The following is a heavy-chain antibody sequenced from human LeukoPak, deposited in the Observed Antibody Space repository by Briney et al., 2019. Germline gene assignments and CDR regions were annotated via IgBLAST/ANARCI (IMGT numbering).Heavy chain of an antibody. CDR2: IWYDGSNK. Sequence: GSLRLSCAASGFTFSSYGMHWVRQAPGKGLEWVAVIWYDGSNKYYADSVKGRFTISRDNSKNTLYLQMNSLRAEDTAVYYCATSMYYYDSSGYYWGTLAHWGQGTLVTVSS. J-gene: IGHJ4*02. V-gene: IGHV3-33*01. CDR3: ATSMYYYDSSGYYWGTLAH. CDR1: GFTFSSYG. D-gene: IGHD3-22*01.